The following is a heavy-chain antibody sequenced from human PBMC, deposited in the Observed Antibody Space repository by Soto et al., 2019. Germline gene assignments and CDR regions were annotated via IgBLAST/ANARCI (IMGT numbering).Heavy chain of an antibody. J-gene: IGHJ4*02. CDR1: GFTFSSYG. D-gene: IGHD5-18*01. V-gene: IGHV3-33*01. Sequence: QVQLVESGGGVVQPGRSLRLSCAASGFTFSSYGMHWVRQAPGKGLEWVAVIWYDGSNKYYADSVKGRFTISRDNSKNTLYLQMNSLRAEDTAVYYCARDPLGQDTAKVKGYFDYWGQGTLVTVSS. CDR3: ARDPLGQDTAKVKGYFDY. CDR2: IWYDGSNK.